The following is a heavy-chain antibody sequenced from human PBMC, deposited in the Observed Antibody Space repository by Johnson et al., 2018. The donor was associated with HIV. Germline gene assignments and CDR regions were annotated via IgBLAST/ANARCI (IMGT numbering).Heavy chain of an antibody. V-gene: IGHV3-11*04. D-gene: IGHD3-10*01. J-gene: IGHJ3*02. CDR2: IRYDGSNK. CDR3: ARKGLVWFGWAFDI. Sequence: QVQLVESGGGLVKPGGSLRLSCAASGFSVSDYYMSWIRQTLGKGLEWVSFIRYDGSNKYYADSVKGRFTISRDNAKNSLYLQLNSRRAEDTAVYYCARKGLVWFGWAFDIWGQGTMVTVSS. CDR1: GFSVSDYY.